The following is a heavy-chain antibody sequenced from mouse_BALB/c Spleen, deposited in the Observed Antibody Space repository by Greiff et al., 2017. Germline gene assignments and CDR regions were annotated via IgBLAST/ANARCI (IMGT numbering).Heavy chain of an antibody. CDR3: ARDDDGYFDV. CDR1: GFSLTSYG. Sequence: VKLVESGPGLVAPSQSLSITCTVSGFSLTSYGVHWVRQPPGKGLEWLGVIWAGGSTNYNSALMSRLSISKDNSKSQVFLKMNSLQTDDTAMYYCARDDDGYFDVWGAGTTVTVSS. D-gene: IGHD2-12*01. CDR2: IWAGGST. V-gene: IGHV2-9*02. J-gene: IGHJ1*01.